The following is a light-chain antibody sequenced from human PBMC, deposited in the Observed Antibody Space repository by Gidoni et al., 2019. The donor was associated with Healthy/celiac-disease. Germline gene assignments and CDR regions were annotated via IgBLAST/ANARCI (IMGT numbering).Light chain of an antibody. V-gene: IGKV3-11*01. CDR2: DAS. CDR3: QQRSNWPPET. Sequence: EIVLTQSPATLSLSPGERATLSCRASQSVSSYLAWYQQKPGQAPRLLIYDASNRATGIPARFSGSGSGTDFTLTISSLEPEDLAVYYCQQRSNWPPETFGQGTKLEIK. CDR1: QSVSSY. J-gene: IGKJ2*01.